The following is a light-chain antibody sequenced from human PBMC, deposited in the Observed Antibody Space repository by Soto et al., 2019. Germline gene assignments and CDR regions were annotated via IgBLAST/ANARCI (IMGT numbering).Light chain of an antibody. CDR3: CSYAGSSTFV. Sequence: QSALTQPRSVSASPGQSVTISCTGTSSDVGGYNYVSWYQQHPGKAPKVVVYDVTKRPSGVPDRFSGSKSGNTASLTISGLQAEDEADYYCCSYAGSSTFVFGTGTKLTVL. J-gene: IGLJ1*01. CDR2: DVT. V-gene: IGLV2-11*01. CDR1: SSDVGGYNY.